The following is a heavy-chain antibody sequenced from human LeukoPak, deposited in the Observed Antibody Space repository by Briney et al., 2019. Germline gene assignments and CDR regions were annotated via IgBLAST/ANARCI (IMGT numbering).Heavy chain of an antibody. CDR1: GFTFSNYW. J-gene: IGHJ4*02. CDR2: INQDGSEK. V-gene: IGHV3-7*05. Sequence: GGSLRLSCAASGFTFSNYWMGWVRRAPGKGLEWVANINQDGSEKYYVDSVKGRFTISRDNAKNSLYLELTGLRAEDTAVYYCWRVLGGYGHGAFANWGEGAL. CDR3: WRVLGGYGHGAFAN. D-gene: IGHD3-22*01.